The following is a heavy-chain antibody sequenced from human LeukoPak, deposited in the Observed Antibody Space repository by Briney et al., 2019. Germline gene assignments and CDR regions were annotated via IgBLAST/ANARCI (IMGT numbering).Heavy chain of an antibody. D-gene: IGHD3-16*02. CDR3: ARDYDYVWGSYRSGAFDI. Sequence: SETLSLTCTVSGGSISSSSYYWGWIRQPPGKGLEWIGSIYYSGSTYYNPSLKSRVTISVDTSKNQFSLKLGSVTAADTAVYYCARDYDYVWGSYRSGAFDIWGQETMVTVSS. CDR1: GGSISSSSYY. J-gene: IGHJ3*02. CDR2: IYYSGST. V-gene: IGHV4-39*07.